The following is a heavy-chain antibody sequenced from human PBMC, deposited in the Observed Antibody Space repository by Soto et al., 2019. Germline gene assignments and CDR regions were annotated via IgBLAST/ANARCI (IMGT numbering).Heavy chain of an antibody. CDR2: ISADGRVT. CDR3: VKENTGYYDY. V-gene: IGHV3-64D*06. CDR1: GFTFSSYP. Sequence: GGSLRLSCSASGFTFSSYPMHWVRQAPGKGLEYVSAISADGRVTYYGASVKGRFTISRDNSENTLYLQMTSLRPADTAVYYCVKENTGYYDYWGQGTLVTVSS. D-gene: IGHD3-9*01. J-gene: IGHJ4*02.